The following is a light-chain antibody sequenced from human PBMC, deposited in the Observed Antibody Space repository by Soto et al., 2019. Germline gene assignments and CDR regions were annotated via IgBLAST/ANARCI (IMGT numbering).Light chain of an antibody. J-gene: IGKJ1*01. Sequence: IRMTQSPATLSVSTGDRVTLSCRASQSVSSNLAWYQQKPGQPPRLLIYGASARATGIPARFIGSGSGTVFTLTSSSLAPEDSAVYCCQQHLGRHTFGQGTKVDI. V-gene: IGKV3-15*01. CDR2: GAS. CDR3: QQHLGRHT. CDR1: QSVSSN.